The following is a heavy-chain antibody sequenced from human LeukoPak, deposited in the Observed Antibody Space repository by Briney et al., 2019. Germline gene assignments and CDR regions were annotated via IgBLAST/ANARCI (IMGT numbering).Heavy chain of an antibody. CDR1: GFTFSSYG. V-gene: IGHV3-33*01. CDR3: ARDPNYGDYPTHSDY. Sequence: GGSLRLSCAASGFTFSSYGMHWVRQAPGKGLEWVAVIWYDGSNKYYADSVKGRFTISRDNSKNTLYLQINSLRAEDTAVYYCARDPNYGDYPTHSDYWGQGTLVTVSS. D-gene: IGHD4-17*01. J-gene: IGHJ4*02. CDR2: IWYDGSNK.